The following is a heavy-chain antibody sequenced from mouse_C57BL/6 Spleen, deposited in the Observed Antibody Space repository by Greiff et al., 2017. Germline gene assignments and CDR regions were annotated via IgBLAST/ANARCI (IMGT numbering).Heavy chain of an antibody. V-gene: IGHV1-82*01. D-gene: IGHD1-1*01. Sequence: VQLQQSGPELVKPGASVKISCKASGYAFSSSWMNWVKQRPGKGLEWIGRIYPGDGDTNYNGKFKGKATLTADTSSSASYMQLSSLTSEDSAVYWCARLDTTGAMDYWGQGTSVTVSS. CDR2: IYPGDGDT. CDR3: ARLDTTGAMDY. J-gene: IGHJ4*01. CDR1: GYAFSSSW.